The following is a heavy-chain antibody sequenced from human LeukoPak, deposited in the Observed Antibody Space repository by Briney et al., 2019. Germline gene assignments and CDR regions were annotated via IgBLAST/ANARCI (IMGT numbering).Heavy chain of an antibody. Sequence: PSETLSLTCTVSGGSISSYYWSWIRQPPGKGLEWIGYIYTSGGTNYNPSLKSRVTISVDTSKNQFSLKLSSVTAADTAVYYCARLQQLEAFDIWGQGTMVTVSS. CDR3: ARLQQLEAFDI. CDR1: GGSISSYY. J-gene: IGHJ3*02. V-gene: IGHV4-4*09. CDR2: IYTSGGT. D-gene: IGHD6-6*01.